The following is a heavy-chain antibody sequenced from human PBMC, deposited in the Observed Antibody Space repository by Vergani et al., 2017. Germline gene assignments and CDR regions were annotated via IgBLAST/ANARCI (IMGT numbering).Heavy chain of an antibody. V-gene: IGHV4-39*01. CDR3: AIHDYALEGWFDP. Sequence: QVQLQESGPGVVKPSETLSLTCTVSGGSIKSGVYYWAWVRQSPGKGLEWIATIYYSGDTYYNPSLKSRVTISIDTSKNQFFLKLTSVTAADTALYYCAIHDYALEGWFDPWGQGTLVTVSS. D-gene: IGHD4-17*01. CDR2: IYYSGDT. CDR1: GGSIKSGVYY. J-gene: IGHJ5*02.